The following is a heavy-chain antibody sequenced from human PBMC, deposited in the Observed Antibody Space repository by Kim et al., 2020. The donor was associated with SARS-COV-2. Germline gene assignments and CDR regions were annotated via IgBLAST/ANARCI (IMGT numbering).Heavy chain of an antibody. D-gene: IGHD2-21*01. CDR1: GGSFSGYY. V-gene: IGHV4-34*01. CDR3: ARGCCTGGVFVRKNHGVSIGQVAYCGGDCYSYYYYYMDV. CDR2: INHSGST. J-gene: IGHJ6*03. Sequence: SETLSLTCAVYGGSFSGYYWSWIRQPPGKGLEWIGEINHSGSTNYNPSLKSRVTISVDTSKNQFSLKLSSVTAADTAVYYCARGCCTGGVFVRKNHGVSIGQVAYCGGDCYSYYYYYMDVWGKGTTVTVSS.